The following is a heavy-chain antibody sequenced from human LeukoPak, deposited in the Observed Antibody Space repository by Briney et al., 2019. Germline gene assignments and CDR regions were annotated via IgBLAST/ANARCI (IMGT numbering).Heavy chain of an antibody. CDR1: GFTFSSYS. J-gene: IGHJ4*02. Sequence: GGSLRLSCAASGFTFSSYSMNWVRQAPGKGLEWVAVISYDGSNKYYADSVKGRFTISRDNSKNTLYLQMNSLRAEDTAVYYCAKERTGVFDYWGQGTLVTVSS. V-gene: IGHV3-30*18. D-gene: IGHD3/OR15-3a*01. CDR2: ISYDGSNK. CDR3: AKERTGVFDY.